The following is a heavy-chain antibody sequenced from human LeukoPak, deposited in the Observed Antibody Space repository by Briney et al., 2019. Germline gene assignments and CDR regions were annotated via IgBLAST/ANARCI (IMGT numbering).Heavy chain of an antibody. Sequence: HPGGSLRLSCAASGFTFSGSAMHWVRQASGKGLEWVGRIRSKANNYATAYAASVKGRFTISRDDSKNTAYLQMNSLKTEDTAVYYCTGHPPPPDMIAFGGVIVWGQGTLVTVSS. CDR2: IRSKANNYAT. CDR3: TGHPPPPDMIAFGGVIV. J-gene: IGHJ4*02. V-gene: IGHV3-73*01. CDR1: GFTFSGSA. D-gene: IGHD3-16*02.